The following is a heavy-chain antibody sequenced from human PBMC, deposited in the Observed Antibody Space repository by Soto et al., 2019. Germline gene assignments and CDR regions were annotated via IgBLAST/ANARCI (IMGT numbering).Heavy chain of an antibody. CDR2: ISSSSSTI. CDR3: VRGGGGGLFDP. CDR1: GFTFSSYS. V-gene: IGHV3-48*01. J-gene: IGHJ5*02. D-gene: IGHD2-15*01. Sequence: PGGSLRLSCAASGFTFSSYSMNWVRQAPGKGLEWVSYISSSSSTIYYADSVKGRFTISRDNAKNSLYLQMMSLTAEDTAIYYCVRGGGGGLFDPWGQGTMVTVYS.